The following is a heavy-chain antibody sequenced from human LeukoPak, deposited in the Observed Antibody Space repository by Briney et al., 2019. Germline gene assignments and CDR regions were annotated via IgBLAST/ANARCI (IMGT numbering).Heavy chain of an antibody. CDR1: GFIFNNYG. Sequence: GGSLRLSCAASGFIFNNYGLIWVRQAPGKGLEWVSAISNDGGGTNYADFVKGRFTFSRDNSKNTLFLQMNSLRAEDTALYYCAKGSSGYFVDRWGQGTLGTVSA. CDR2: ISNDGGGT. D-gene: IGHD3-22*01. J-gene: IGHJ5*02. V-gene: IGHV3-23*01. CDR3: AKGSSGYFVDR.